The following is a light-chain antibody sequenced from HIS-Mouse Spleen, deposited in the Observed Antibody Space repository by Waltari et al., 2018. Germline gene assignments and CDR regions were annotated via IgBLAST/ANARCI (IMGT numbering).Light chain of an antibody. CDR2: DDS. CDR1: NIGSNS. V-gene: IGLV3-21*02. Sequence: SYVLTQPPSVSVAPGQAARITCGGTNIGSNSVHWYQQKPGQAPGLVVYDDSDRPSGLPGRFSGSNSGNTATLTISRVEAGDEADYYCQVWDSSSDHVVFGGGTKLTVL. J-gene: IGLJ2*01. CDR3: QVWDSSSDHVV.